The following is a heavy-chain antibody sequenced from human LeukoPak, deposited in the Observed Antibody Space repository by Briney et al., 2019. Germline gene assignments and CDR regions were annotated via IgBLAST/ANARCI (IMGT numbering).Heavy chain of an antibody. CDR3: ARSKGFGGVIDFDY. D-gene: IGHD3-16*02. CDR1: GFTFSRFS. CDR2: ISSSGTYI. J-gene: IGHJ4*02. Sequence: GGSLRLSCAASGFTFSRFSMNWVRQAPGKGLEWVSSISSSGTYIYYADSVKGRFTISRDNSKNTLYLQMNSLRAEDTAVYYCARSKGFGGVIDFDYWGQGTLVTVSS. V-gene: IGHV3-21*04.